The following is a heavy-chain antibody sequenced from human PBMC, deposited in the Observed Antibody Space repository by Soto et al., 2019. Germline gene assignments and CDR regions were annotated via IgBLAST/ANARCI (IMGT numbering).Heavy chain of an antibody. CDR1: GYNFATYW. D-gene: IGHD3-10*01. CDR2: IYAGDSDT. J-gene: IGHJ6*02. V-gene: IGHV5-51*01. Sequence: SLKISCKGSGYNFATYWIAWVRQLPGKGPERMGIIYAGDSDTSYSPSFQGQVTISVDKSISTAYLQWNSLKASDTAMYYCARRGHSYGLDVWGQGTKVTVSS. CDR3: ARRGHSYGLDV.